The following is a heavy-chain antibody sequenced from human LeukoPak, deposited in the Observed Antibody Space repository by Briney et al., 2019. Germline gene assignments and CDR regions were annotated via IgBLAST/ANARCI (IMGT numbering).Heavy chain of an antibody. V-gene: IGHV3-48*03. Sequence: GGSLRLSCAASGFTFSSFEVIWVRQAPGKGLEWISHISHTFDIKYADSVKGRFTISRDNAKNSQYLQMTSLRAQDTGIYYCARSSGSYRPFDSWGQGTLVIVSS. CDR2: ISHTFDI. J-gene: IGHJ4*02. CDR3: ARSSGSYRPFDS. D-gene: IGHD3-22*01. CDR1: GFTFSSFE.